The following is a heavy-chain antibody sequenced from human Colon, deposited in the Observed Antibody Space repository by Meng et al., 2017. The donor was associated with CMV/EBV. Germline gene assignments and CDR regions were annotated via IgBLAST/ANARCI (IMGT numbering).Heavy chain of an antibody. D-gene: IGHD2-8*01. CDR3: ARDLNGFDY. V-gene: IGHV3-11*01. CDR2: ISDDGGIT. CDR1: GFRLSDYY. Sequence: LRLSCAASGFRLSDYYMGWIRQAPGKGLEWLSYISDDGGITYYADSVKGRFTISRDNAKNSLYLQMNSLRADDTAVYYCARDLNGFDYWGQGTLVTVSS. J-gene: IGHJ4*02.